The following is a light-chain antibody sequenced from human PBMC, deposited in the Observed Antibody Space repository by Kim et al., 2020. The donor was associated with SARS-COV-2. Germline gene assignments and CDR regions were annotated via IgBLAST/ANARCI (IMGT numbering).Light chain of an antibody. CDR2: EES. CDR1: QSVNSY. V-gene: IGKV3-11*01. Sequence: LSRGERDNLSCRASQSVNSYLAWYQQKPGQAPRLLIYEESNRATGIPARFSGSGSGTDFTLTISSLEPEDFAVYYCQQRSNWYTFGQGTNWRS. J-gene: IGKJ2*01. CDR3: QQRSNWYT.